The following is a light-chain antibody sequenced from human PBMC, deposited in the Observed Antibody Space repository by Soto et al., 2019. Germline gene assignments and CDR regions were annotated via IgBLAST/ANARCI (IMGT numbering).Light chain of an antibody. CDR1: NIGSKS. J-gene: IGLJ1*01. CDR3: QVWDSSRYHLYV. Sequence: VLTQPPSVSVAPGKTARITCGGNNIGSKSVHWYQQKPGQAPVLVIYYDSDRPSGIPERFSGSNSGNTATLTISRVEAGDEADYYCQVWDSSRYHLYVFGTATKLTVL. CDR2: YDS. V-gene: IGLV3-21*04.